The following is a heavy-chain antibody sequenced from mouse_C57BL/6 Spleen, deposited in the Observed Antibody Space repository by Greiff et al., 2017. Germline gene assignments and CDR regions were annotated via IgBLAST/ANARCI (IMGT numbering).Heavy chain of an antibody. CDR3: ARSELGPFAY. D-gene: IGHD4-1*01. Sequence: EVQLQQSGPELVKPGASVKISCKASGYTFTDYYMNWVKQSHGKSLEWIGDINPNNGGTSYNQKFKGKATLTVDKSSSTAYMELRSLTSEDSAVYNCARSELGPFAYWGQGTLVTVSA. CDR2: INPNNGGT. V-gene: IGHV1-26*01. CDR1: GYTFTDYY. J-gene: IGHJ3*01.